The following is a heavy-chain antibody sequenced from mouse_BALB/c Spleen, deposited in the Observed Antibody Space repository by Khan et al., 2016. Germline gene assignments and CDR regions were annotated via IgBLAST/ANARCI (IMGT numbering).Heavy chain of an antibody. Sequence: VQLKQSGAELVKPGASVKLSCTASGFSIQDTYIHWVRQRPEQGLDWIGRIDPPNDDTKYDPKFQGKATITTDTSSNTAYLQLSSLTYEDTAVYYCARMYYGDYWGQGTTLTVSS. V-gene: IGHV14-3*02. D-gene: IGHD1-1*01. J-gene: IGHJ2*01. CDR1: GFSIQDTY. CDR3: ARMYYGDY. CDR2: IDPPNDDT.